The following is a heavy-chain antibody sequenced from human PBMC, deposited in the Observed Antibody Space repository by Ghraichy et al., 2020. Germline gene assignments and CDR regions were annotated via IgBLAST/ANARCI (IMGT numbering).Heavy chain of an antibody. Sequence: SETLSLTCTVSGGSISSYYWSWIRQPPGKGLEWIGYIYYSGSTNYNPSLKSRVTISVDTSKNQFSLKLSSVTAADTAVYYCAGVYSSGWYGNFDYWGQGTLVTVSS. CDR2: IYYSGST. J-gene: IGHJ4*02. V-gene: IGHV4-59*01. CDR1: GGSISSYY. CDR3: AGVYSSGWYGNFDY. D-gene: IGHD6-19*01.